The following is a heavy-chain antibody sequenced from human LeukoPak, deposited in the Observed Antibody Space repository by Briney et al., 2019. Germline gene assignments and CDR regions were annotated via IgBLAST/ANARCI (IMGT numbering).Heavy chain of an antibody. CDR2: IYDSGSS. J-gene: IGHJ4*02. CDR1: GGPISRYY. Sequence: SETLSLPCTVSGGPISRYYWSWIRQPPGKGLEWIGYIYDSGSSNYNRSLKSRVTISLDTSKNQFSLKLSSVTAADTAAYYCSRGGTNYPSVLFDGWGQGALVTVSS. CDR3: SRGGTNYPSVLFDG. D-gene: IGHD1-26*01. V-gene: IGHV4-59*08.